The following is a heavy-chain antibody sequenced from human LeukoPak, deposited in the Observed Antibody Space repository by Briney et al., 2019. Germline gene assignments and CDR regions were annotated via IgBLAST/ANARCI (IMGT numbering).Heavy chain of an antibody. Sequence: GGSLRLSCAASGFTFSGSAMHWVRQASGKGLEWVGRIRSKANSYATAYAASVKGRFTISRDDSKNTAYLQMNSLKTEDTAVYYCARGGATGFYVFYWGQGTLVTVSS. D-gene: IGHD1-26*01. J-gene: IGHJ4*02. CDR1: GFTFSGSA. V-gene: IGHV3-73*01. CDR3: ARGGATGFYVFY. CDR2: IRSKANSYAT.